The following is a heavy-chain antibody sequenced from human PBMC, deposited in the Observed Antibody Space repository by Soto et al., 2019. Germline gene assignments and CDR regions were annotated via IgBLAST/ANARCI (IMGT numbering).Heavy chain of an antibody. CDR1: GYSSISGNY. Sequence: PSETLSLTCAVSGYSSISGNYWAWSRQPPGRGLEWIGSLYHIGSTHYNTSLKSRVTISVDTSKNHFSLELSSVTAADTAIYFCKSSTSCYDESCVDVWAQGTMVTVSS. V-gene: IGHV4-38-2*01. J-gene: IGHJ6*02. CDR3: KSSTSCYDESCVDV. D-gene: IGHD2-2*01. CDR2: LYHIGST.